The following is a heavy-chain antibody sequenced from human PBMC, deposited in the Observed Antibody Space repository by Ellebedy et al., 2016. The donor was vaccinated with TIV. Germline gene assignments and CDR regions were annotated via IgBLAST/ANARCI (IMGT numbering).Heavy chain of an antibody. D-gene: IGHD5-18*01. CDR2: IIPVLRIT. CDR3: ARSGQNYGHYWYFDL. Sequence: AASVKVSCKASGVSFSSYAINWVRQAPGQGLEWMGRIIPVLRITNFAQKFQGRVTMTADKSTNTAYLELNSLRSEDTAVYYCARSGQNYGHYWYFDLWGRGTLVTVSS. J-gene: IGHJ2*01. V-gene: IGHV1-69*04. CDR1: GVSFSSYA.